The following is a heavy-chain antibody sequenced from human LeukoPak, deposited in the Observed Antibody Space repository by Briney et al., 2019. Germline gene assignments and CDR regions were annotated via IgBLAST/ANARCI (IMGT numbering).Heavy chain of an antibody. CDR3: ARIPGYDFWSGHDAFDI. Sequence: ASVKVSCKASGYTFTSYDINWVRQATGQGLEWMGWMNPNSGNTGYVQKFQGRVTITRNTSISTAYMELSSLRSEDTAVYYCARIPGYDFWSGHDAFDIWGQGTMVTVSS. CDR1: GYTFTSYD. V-gene: IGHV1-8*01. CDR2: MNPNSGNT. D-gene: IGHD3-3*01. J-gene: IGHJ3*02.